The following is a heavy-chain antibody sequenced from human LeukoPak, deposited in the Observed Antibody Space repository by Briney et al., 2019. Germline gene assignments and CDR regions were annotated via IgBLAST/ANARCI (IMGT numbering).Heavy chain of an antibody. D-gene: IGHD1-1*01. Sequence: SETLSLTCSVSGGSISSSGYYWGWIRQPPGKGLEWIETIDYSGDTYYNPSLKSRVTISMDTSKSQFSLKLRSVTAADTAVYFCVRLVSATGNFDFWGQGALVTVSS. CDR2: IDYSGDT. J-gene: IGHJ4*02. V-gene: IGHV4-39*07. CDR3: VRLVSATGNFDF. CDR1: GGSISSSGYY.